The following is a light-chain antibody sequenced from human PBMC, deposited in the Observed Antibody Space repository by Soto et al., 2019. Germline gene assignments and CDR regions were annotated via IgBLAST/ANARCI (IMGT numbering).Light chain of an antibody. CDR3: LQDYSYPLT. V-gene: IGKV1-6*01. Sequence: AIQMTHFPSSLSASVVDRVTITFRAIQDIRSDLGWYQQRPGKAPKLLIYATSSLQSGVPSRFSGSGSGTDFTLTISSLQPEDFATYYCLQDYSYPLTVGGGTKVDIK. J-gene: IGKJ4*01. CDR1: QDIRSD. CDR2: ATS.